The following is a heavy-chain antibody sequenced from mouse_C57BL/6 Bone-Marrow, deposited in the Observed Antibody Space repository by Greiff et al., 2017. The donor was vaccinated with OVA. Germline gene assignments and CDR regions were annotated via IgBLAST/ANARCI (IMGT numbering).Heavy chain of an antibody. Sequence: DVKLQESGAELVRPGSSVKMSCKTSGYTFTSYGINWVKQRPGQGLEWIGYIYIGNGYTEYNEKFKGKSTLTSDTSSSTAYMQLSSLTSEDSAIYFCANYYGSRRDWYFYVWGTGTTVTVSS. V-gene: IGHV1-58*01. D-gene: IGHD1-1*01. J-gene: IGHJ1*03. CDR2: IYIGNGYT. CDR3: ANYYGSRRDWYFYV. CDR1: GYTFTSYG.